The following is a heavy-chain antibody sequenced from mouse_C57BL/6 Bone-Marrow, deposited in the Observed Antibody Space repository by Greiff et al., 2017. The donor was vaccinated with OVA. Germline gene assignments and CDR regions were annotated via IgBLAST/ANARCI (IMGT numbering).Heavy chain of an antibody. D-gene: IGHD3-1*01. CDR2: ISNLAYSI. J-gene: IGHJ2*01. Sequence: EVKLMESGGGLVQPGGSLKLSCAASGFTFSDYGMAWVRQAPGKGPEWVAFISNLAYSIYYADTVKGQFTISRENAKNTLYLEMSMLRSEDTAMYYCAIHNSSRYFDYWGQGTTLTVSS. CDR3: AIHNSSRYFDY. V-gene: IGHV5-15*01. CDR1: GFTFSDYG.